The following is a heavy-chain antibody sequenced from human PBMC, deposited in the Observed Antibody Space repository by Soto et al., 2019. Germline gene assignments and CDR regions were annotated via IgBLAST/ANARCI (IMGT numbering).Heavy chain of an antibody. CDR3: ATAQHSSSSDY. J-gene: IGHJ4*02. D-gene: IGHD6-13*01. CDR1: GYPFTSYG. Sequence: XSVKVSCKASGYPFTSYGIIWVRQAPGQGLEWMGWISAYNGNTNYAQKLQGRVTMTTDTSTSTAYMELRSLRSDDTAVYYCATAQHSSSSDYWGQGTLVTVSS. CDR2: ISAYNGNT. V-gene: IGHV1-18*01.